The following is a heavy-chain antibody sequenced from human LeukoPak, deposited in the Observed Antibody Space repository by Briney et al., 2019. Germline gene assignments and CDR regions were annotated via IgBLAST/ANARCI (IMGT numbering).Heavy chain of an antibody. CDR3: ARVADHSSGSYYYYMDV. V-gene: IGHV3-48*03. Sequence: GGSLRLSCAASGFTFSSYEMNWVRQAPGKGLEWVSYISSSGSTIYYADSVKGRFTISRDNAKNSLYLQMNSLRAEDTAVYYCARVADHSSGSYYYYMDVWGKGTTVTIS. CDR2: ISSSGSTI. D-gene: IGHD6-19*01. CDR1: GFTFSSYE. J-gene: IGHJ6*03.